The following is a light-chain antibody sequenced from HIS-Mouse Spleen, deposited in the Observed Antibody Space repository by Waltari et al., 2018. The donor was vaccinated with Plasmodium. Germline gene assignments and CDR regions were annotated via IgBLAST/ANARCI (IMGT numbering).Light chain of an antibody. CDR3: YSTDSSGNHRV. Sequence: SYELTQPPSVSVSPGQTARITCSGDALPKKYAYWYQQKSGQAPVQVIYEDSKRPSGIPERISGSSTGTMATLTISRAQVEDEADYHCYSTDSSGNHRVFGGGTKLTVL. V-gene: IGLV3-10*01. J-gene: IGLJ3*02. CDR1: ALPKKY. CDR2: EDS.